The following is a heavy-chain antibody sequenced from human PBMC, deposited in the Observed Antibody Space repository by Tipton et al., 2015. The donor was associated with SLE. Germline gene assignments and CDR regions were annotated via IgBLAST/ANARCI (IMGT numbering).Heavy chain of an antibody. CDR1: GSSISSYY. J-gene: IGHJ4*02. Sequence: TLSLTCTVSGSSISSYYWSWIRQPPGKGLEWIGYIYYSGSTNYNPSLKSRVTFSVDTSKNQFSLKLTSVTAADTAVYYCARGARGYTYGSDEDFDSWGQGTLVTVSS. V-gene: IGHV4-59*01. CDR3: ARGARGYTYGSDEDFDS. CDR2: IYYSGST. D-gene: IGHD5-18*01.